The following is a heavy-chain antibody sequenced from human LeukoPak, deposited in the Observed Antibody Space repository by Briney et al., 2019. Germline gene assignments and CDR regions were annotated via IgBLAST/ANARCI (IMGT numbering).Heavy chain of an antibody. CDR2: INSDGSST. Sequence: GGSLRLSCAASGFTFSSYWMHWVRQAPGKGLVWVSRINSDGSSTSYADSVKGRFTISRDNAKNTLYLQMNSLRAEDTAVYYCAFSRFLEWSNDAFDIWGQGTMVTVSS. V-gene: IGHV3-74*01. CDR3: AFSRFLEWSNDAFDI. CDR1: GFTFSSYW. D-gene: IGHD3-3*01. J-gene: IGHJ3*02.